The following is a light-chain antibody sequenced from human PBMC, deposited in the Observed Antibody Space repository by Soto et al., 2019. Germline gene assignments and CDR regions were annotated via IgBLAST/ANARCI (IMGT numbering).Light chain of an antibody. J-gene: IGLJ2*01. CDR1: SSDVGGYNY. V-gene: IGLV2-8*01. Sequence: QSALTQPPSASGSPGQSVTISCTGTSSDVGGYNYVSWYQQHPGKAPKLMISEVSKRPSGVHDRFSGSKSGNTASLTVSRLHAEDEADYYCSSFAGNNHFLFFGGTNPTVL. CDR3: SSFAGNNHFL. CDR2: EVS.